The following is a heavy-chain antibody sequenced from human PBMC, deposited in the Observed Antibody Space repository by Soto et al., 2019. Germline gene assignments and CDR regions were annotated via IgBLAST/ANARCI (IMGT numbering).Heavy chain of an antibody. J-gene: IGHJ6*02. CDR1: GYTFTSYG. CDR2: IIPIFGTA. Sequence: ASVKVSCKASGYTFTSYGISWVRQAPGQGLEWMGGIIPIFGTANYAQKFQGRVTITADESTSTAYMELSSLRSEDTAVYYCARGGVVHYGMDVWGQGTTVTVSS. CDR3: ARGGVVHYGMDV. D-gene: IGHD3-3*01. V-gene: IGHV1-69*13.